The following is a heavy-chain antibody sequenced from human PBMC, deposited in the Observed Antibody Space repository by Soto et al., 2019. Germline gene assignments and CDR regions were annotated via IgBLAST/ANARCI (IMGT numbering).Heavy chain of an antibody. Sequence: HPVGSLRLSCTASGFTFGDYAMSWVRQAPGKGLEWVGFTRSKAYGGTTEYAASVKGRFTISRDDSKSIAYLQMNSLKTEDTAVYYCTRDDAYYDFWSGYNPYGMDVWGQGTTVTVSS. J-gene: IGHJ6*02. V-gene: IGHV3-49*04. CDR3: TRDDAYYDFWSGYNPYGMDV. CDR1: GFTFGDYA. CDR2: TRSKAYGGTT. D-gene: IGHD3-3*01.